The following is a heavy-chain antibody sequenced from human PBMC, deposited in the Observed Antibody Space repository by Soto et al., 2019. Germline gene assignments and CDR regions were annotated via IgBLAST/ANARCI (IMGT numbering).Heavy chain of an antibody. Sequence: PSETLSLTCTVSGGSISSYYWSWIRQPPGKGLEWIGYIYYSGSTNYNHSLKSRVTISVDTSKNQFSLKLSSVTAADTAVYYCARETLVGGSYYGMDVWGQGTTVTVSS. CDR3: ARETLVGGSYYGMDV. CDR1: GGSISSYY. D-gene: IGHD1-26*01. CDR2: IYYSGST. J-gene: IGHJ6*02. V-gene: IGHV4-59*01.